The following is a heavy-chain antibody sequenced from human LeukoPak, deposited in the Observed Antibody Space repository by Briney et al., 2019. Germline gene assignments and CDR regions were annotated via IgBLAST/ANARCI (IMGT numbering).Heavy chain of an antibody. V-gene: IGHV4-34*01. CDR2: INHSGST. J-gene: IGHJ4*02. CDR3: ARAGSRGGIFDY. D-gene: IGHD3-10*01. Sequence: PSETLSLTCAVYGGSFSGYYWSWIRQPPGKGLEWIGEINHSGSTNYNPSLKSRVTISVDTSKNQFSLKLSPVTAADTAVYYCARAGSRGGIFDYWGQGTLVTVSS. CDR1: GGSFSGYY.